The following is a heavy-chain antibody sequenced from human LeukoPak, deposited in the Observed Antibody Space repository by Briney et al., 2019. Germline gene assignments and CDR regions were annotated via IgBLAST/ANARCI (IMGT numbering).Heavy chain of an antibody. Sequence: GASGKVCCKLSGYTLTQLSMPWVRDAPGKGRGWWGGFDREDSDTIYAQKFKGRVTMTEDKSKDTAYMELSSLRSEDTAVYYCATLPDYGDYYAGWGQGTLVTVSS. D-gene: IGHD4-17*01. CDR1: GYTLTQLS. J-gene: IGHJ4*02. CDR3: ATLPDYGDYYAG. CDR2: FDREDSDT. V-gene: IGHV1-24*01.